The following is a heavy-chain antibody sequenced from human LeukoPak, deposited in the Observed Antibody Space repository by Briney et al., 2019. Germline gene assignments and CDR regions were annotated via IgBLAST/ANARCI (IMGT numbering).Heavy chain of an antibody. Sequence: SETLSLTCTVSGGYISGFYWSWIRQPPEKGLEWIGYVHYSGSTNYNPSLKSRVIISVDSSKNQFSLKLSSVTAADTAVYYCATYYSDSSAYVHYLDSWGRGTLVTVSS. CDR3: ATYYSDSSAYVHYLDS. CDR2: VHYSGST. V-gene: IGHV4-59*03. J-gene: IGHJ4*02. CDR1: GGYISGFY. D-gene: IGHD3-22*01.